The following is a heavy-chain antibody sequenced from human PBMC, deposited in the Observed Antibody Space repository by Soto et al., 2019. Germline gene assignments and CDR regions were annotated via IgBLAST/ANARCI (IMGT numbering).Heavy chain of an antibody. D-gene: IGHD3-10*01. CDR3: AKSLWRTMVRGVILDY. V-gene: IGHV3-23*01. CDR1: GFTFSSYA. Sequence: EVQLLESGGGLVQPGGSLRLSCAASGFTFSSYAMSWVRQAPGKGLEWVSAISGSGGSTYYADSVKGRFTISRDNSKNTLYLQMNSLRAEDTAVYYCAKSLWRTMVRGVILDYWGQGTLVTVSS. CDR2: ISGSGGST. J-gene: IGHJ4*02.